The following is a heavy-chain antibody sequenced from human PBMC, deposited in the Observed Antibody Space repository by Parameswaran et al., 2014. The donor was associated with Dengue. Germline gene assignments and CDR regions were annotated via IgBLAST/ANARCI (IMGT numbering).Heavy chain of an antibody. J-gene: IGHJ4*02. CDR3: AKDSNYYGSGSYFY. Sequence: VRQAPGKGLEWVSAISGSGGSTSYADSVKGRFTISRDNSKNTLYLQMNSLRAEDTAVYYCAKDSNYYGSGSYFYWGQGTLVTVSS. V-gene: IGHV3-23*01. D-gene: IGHD3-10*01. CDR2: ISGSGGST.